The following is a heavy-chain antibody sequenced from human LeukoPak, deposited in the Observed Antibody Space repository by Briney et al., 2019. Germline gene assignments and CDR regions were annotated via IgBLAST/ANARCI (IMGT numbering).Heavy chain of an antibody. V-gene: IGHV1-2*02. J-gene: IGHJ5*02. CDR2: INPNSGGT. Sequence: ASVKVSCKASGYTFTGYYMHWVRRAPGQGLEWMGWINPNSGGTNYAQKFQGRVTMTRDTSISTAYMELSRLRSDDTAVYYCARSGQFGSGSYANWFDPWGQGTLVTVSS. D-gene: IGHD3-10*01. CDR1: GYTFTGYY. CDR3: ARSGQFGSGSYANWFDP.